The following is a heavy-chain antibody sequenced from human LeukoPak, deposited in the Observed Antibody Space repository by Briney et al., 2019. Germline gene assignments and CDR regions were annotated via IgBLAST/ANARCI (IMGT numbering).Heavy chain of an antibody. CDR1: GFTFGDYA. CDR3: TRVPVITMVRGVEFDY. Sequence: GGSLRLSCTASGFTFGDYAMGWVRQAPGKGLEWVGFIRSKAYGGTTEYAASVKGRFTISRDDSKSIAYLQMNSLKTEDTAVYYCTRVPVITMVRGVEFDYWGQGTLVTVSS. V-gene: IGHV3-49*04. J-gene: IGHJ4*02. CDR2: IRSKAYGGTT. D-gene: IGHD3-10*01.